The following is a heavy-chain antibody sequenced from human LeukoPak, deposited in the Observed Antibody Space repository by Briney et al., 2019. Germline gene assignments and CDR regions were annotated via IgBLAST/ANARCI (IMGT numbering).Heavy chain of an antibody. D-gene: IGHD6-13*01. J-gene: IGHJ4*02. Sequence: GGSLRLSCAASGFTFSDYYMSWIRQAPGKGLEWVSYISSSGSTIYYADSVKGRFTISRDNAKNSLYLQMNSLRAEDTAVYYCATEIAAAGYYFDYWGQGTLVTVSS. CDR1: GFTFSDYY. V-gene: IGHV3-11*04. CDR2: ISSSGSTI. CDR3: ATEIAAAGYYFDY.